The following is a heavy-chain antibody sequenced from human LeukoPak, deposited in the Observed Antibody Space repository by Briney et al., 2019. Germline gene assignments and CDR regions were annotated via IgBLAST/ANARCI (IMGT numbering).Heavy chain of an antibody. Sequence: GVSVKVSCKASGYTFTSYAMHWVRQAPGQRLEWMGWINAGNGNTKYSQKFQGRVTITRDTSASTAYMELSSLRSEDTAVYYCARVYFDWSEPFDYWGQGTLVTVSS. CDR2: INAGNGNT. V-gene: IGHV1-3*01. CDR1: GYTFTSYA. J-gene: IGHJ4*02. D-gene: IGHD3-9*01. CDR3: ARVYFDWSEPFDY.